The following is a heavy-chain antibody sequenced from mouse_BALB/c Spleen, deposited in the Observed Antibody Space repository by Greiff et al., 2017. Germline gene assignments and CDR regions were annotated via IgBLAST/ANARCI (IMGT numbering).Heavy chain of an antibody. D-gene: IGHD1-3*01. CDR1: GYTFTSYY. J-gene: IGHJ4*01. CDR3: TRGGYSSFYAMDY. Sequence: QVQLQQSGAELVKPGASVKLSCKASGYTFTSYYMYWVKQRPGQGLEWIGEINPSNGGTNFNEKFKSKATLTVGKSSSTAYMQLSSLTSEDSAVYYCTRGGYSSFYAMDYWGQGTSVTVSS. CDR2: INPSNGGT. V-gene: IGHV1S81*02.